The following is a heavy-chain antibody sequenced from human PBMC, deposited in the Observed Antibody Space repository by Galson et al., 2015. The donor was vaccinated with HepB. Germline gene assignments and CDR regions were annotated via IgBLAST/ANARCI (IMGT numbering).Heavy chain of an antibody. CDR2: IIPIFGTA. V-gene: IGHV1-69*13. CDR3: ARDPEYSSSCGAN. J-gene: IGHJ4*01. CDR1: GGTFSSYA. Sequence: SVKVPCKASGGTFSSYAISWVRQAPGQGLEWMGGIIPIFGTANYAQKFQGRVTITADESTSTAYMELSSLRSEDTAVYYCARDPEYSSSCGANWGQGTLVTVSS. D-gene: IGHD6-6*01.